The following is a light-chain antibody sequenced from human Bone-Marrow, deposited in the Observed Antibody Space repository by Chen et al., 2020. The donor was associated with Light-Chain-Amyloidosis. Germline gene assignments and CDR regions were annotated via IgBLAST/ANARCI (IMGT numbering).Light chain of an antibody. CDR2: DDS. V-gene: IGLV3-21*02. Sequence: SYVLTQPSSVSVAPGQTATIACGGNNIGSTSVHWYQKTPGQAPLLVVYDDSDRPSGIPERLSGANSGNTATLTISRVEAGDEADYYCQVWERSSDRPVFGGGTKLTVL. CDR3: QVWERSSDRPV. J-gene: IGLJ3*02. CDR1: NIGSTS.